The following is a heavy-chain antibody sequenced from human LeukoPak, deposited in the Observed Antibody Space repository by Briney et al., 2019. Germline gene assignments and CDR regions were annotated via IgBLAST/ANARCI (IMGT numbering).Heavy chain of an antibody. J-gene: IGHJ4*02. V-gene: IGHV3-73*01. CDR1: GFTFSGSA. CDR2: IRSKANSYAT. Sequence: PGGSLKLSCAASGFTFSGSAMHWVRQASGKGLEWVGRIRSKANSYATAYAASVKGRFTISRDDSKNTVHLQMNSLRAEDTAMYYCVRDGAHWDLDYWGQGTLVTVSS. CDR3: VRDGAHWDLDY. D-gene: IGHD5-24*01.